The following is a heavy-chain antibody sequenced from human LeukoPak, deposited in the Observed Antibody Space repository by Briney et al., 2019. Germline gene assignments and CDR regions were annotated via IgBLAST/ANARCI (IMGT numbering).Heavy chain of an antibody. D-gene: IGHD3-22*01. J-gene: IGHJ5*02. V-gene: IGHV4-59*01. CDR3: ARDVYDSNGNWFDP. CDR1: GGSISSYY. Sequence: SETLSFTCTVSGGSISSYYWSWIRQPPGKGLEWIGYIYYSGSTNYNPSLKSRVTISVDTSKNQFSLKLSSVTAADTAVYYCARDVYDSNGNWFDPWGQGTLVTVSS. CDR2: IYYSGST.